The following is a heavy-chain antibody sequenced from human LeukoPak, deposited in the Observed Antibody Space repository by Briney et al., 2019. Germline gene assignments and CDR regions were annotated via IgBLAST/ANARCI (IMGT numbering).Heavy chain of an antibody. CDR1: GFTFSSYA. J-gene: IGHJ4*02. CDR2: ISYDGSNK. D-gene: IGHD3-22*01. V-gene: IGHV3-30-3*01. CDR3: ARGGSGYYLYYFDY. Sequence: GGSLGLSCAASGFTFSSYAMHWVRQAPGKGLEWVAVISYDGSNKYYADSVKGRFTISRDNSKNTLYLQMNSLRAEDTAVYYCARGGSGYYLYYFDYWGQGTLVTVSS.